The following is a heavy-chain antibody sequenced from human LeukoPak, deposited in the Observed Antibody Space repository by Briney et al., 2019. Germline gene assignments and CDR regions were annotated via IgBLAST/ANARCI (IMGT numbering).Heavy chain of an antibody. Sequence: ASVNVSCKASGDSFGTYGITWVRQALGQGLEWMGGFNPIFGSAQYAQKFQGRVTITMDVSARTVYMELSSLRSEDTAVYYCARGVRTMVRGVMGYWGQGTLVTVSS. J-gene: IGHJ4*02. V-gene: IGHV1-69*05. CDR1: GDSFGTYG. CDR2: FNPIFGSA. CDR3: ARGVRTMVRGVMGY. D-gene: IGHD3-10*01.